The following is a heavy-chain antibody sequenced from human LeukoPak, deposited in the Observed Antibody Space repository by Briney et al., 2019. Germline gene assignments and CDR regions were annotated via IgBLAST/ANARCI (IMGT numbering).Heavy chain of an antibody. CDR2: INPNSGGT. V-gene: IGHV1-2*06. D-gene: IGHD5-12*01. J-gene: IGHJ4*02. CDR1: GYTFTSYY. Sequence: GASVKVSCKASGYTFTSYYMHWVRQAPGQGLEWMGRINPNSGGTNYAQKFQGRVTMTRDTSISTAYMELSRLRSDDTAVYYCARDRDGYDYLNYWGQGTLVTVSS. CDR3: ARDRDGYDYLNY.